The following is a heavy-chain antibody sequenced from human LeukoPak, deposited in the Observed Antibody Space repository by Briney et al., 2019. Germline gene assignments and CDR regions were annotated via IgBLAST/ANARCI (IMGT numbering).Heavy chain of an antibody. CDR3: ARGEYDYVWGSYPQSDY. CDR1: GFTFSSYW. Sequence: GGSLRLSCAASGFTFSSYWMHWVRQAPGKGLVWVSRINSDGSSTSYADSVKGRSTISRDNAKNTLYLQMNSLRAEDTAVYYCARGEYDYVWGSYPQSDYWGQGTLVTVSS. V-gene: IGHV3-74*01. J-gene: IGHJ4*02. CDR2: INSDGSST. D-gene: IGHD3-16*02.